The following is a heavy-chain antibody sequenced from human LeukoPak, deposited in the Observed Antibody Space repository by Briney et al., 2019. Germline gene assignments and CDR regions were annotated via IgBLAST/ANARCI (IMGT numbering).Heavy chain of an antibody. CDR3: ARIDYGGKSRYMDV. CDR2: IEQDGSEK. V-gene: IGHV3-7*01. J-gene: IGHJ6*03. CDR1: GFTFSSYW. Sequence: GGSLRLSCAASGFTFSSYWMSWVRQAPGKGLEWVANIEQDGSEKYYVDSVKGRFTISRDNAKNSLYLQMNSLRAEDTAVYYCARIDYGGKSRYMDVWGKGTTVTVSS. D-gene: IGHD4-23*01.